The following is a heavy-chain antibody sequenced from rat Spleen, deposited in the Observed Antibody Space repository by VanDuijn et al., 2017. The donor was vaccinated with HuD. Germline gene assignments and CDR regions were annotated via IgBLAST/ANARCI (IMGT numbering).Heavy chain of an antibody. Sequence: EVQLVESGGGLIQPGRSLKLSCAASGFIFSDYGMAWVRQAPKKGLEWVAHISTGGDKTYYRDSVKGRFTISRDNAKSTLYLQMDSLTSEDTATYYCATYFNYGSYDYWGQGVMVTVSS. D-gene: IGHD1-3*01. CDR1: GFIFSDYG. CDR3: ATYFNYGSYDY. V-gene: IGHV5S23*01. CDR2: ISTGGDKT. J-gene: IGHJ2*01.